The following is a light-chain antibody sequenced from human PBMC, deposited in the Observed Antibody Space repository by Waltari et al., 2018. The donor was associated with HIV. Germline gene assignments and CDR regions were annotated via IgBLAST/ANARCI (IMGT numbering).Light chain of an antibody. J-gene: IGLJ2*01. CDR3: QSYDSNLSGV. V-gene: IGLV1-40*01. Sequence: QSELTQPPSVSAAPGQWVTISCTGSSPNIGAGHDLPCSQHVPGRAANVVIYGNSNRPSGVPDRFSGTKSGSSASLVITGLQSEDEADYYCQSYDSNLSGVFGGGTKVTVL. CDR2: GNS. CDR1: SPNIGAGHD.